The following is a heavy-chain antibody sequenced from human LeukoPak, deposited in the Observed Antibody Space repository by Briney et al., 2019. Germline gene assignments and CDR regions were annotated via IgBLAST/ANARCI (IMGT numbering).Heavy chain of an antibody. CDR2: VTWDDDN. D-gene: IGHD2-15*01. CDR3: TRGSLEGGFDF. CDR1: GFSLKTDSGEVR. Sequence: SGPTLVNPTQTLTLTCTFSGFSLKTDSGEVRMGWVRQPPGKTLEWLALVTWDDDNRYNPPLRSRLTITKDTSRSQVVLTMSNMDPVDTATYFCTRGSLEGGFDFWGQGALVTVSS. V-gene: IGHV2-5*02. J-gene: IGHJ4*02.